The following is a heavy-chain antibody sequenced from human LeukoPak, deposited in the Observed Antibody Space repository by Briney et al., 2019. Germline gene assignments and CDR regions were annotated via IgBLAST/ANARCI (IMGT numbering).Heavy chain of an antibody. CDR2: INPDSGGT. CDR3: ARAGGGYSSGWGAFDI. D-gene: IGHD5-18*01. V-gene: IGHV1-2*02. J-gene: IGHJ3*02. CDR1: GYTFTGYY. Sequence: GASVKVSCKASGYTFTGYYIHWVRQDPGQGLEWMGWINPDSGGTSSAQKFQGRVTMTRDTSISTAYMELNRLRSDDTAVYYCARAGGGYSSGWGAFDIWGQGTMVTVS.